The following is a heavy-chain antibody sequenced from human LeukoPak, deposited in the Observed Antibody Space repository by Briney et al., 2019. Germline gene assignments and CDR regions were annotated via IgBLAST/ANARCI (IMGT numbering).Heavy chain of an antibody. Sequence: GGSLRLSCAASGFTFSKDWMSWVRQAPGRGLEWVGRIKSKSDGGTTDYAAPVKGRFSVSRDDSKNMLYLQMNNLKTEDTAVYYCTKLLAVPGIDCWGQGTLVTVSS. CDR3: TKLLAVPGIDC. V-gene: IGHV3-15*01. D-gene: IGHD6-19*01. CDR2: IKSKSDGGTT. J-gene: IGHJ4*02. CDR1: GFTFSKDW.